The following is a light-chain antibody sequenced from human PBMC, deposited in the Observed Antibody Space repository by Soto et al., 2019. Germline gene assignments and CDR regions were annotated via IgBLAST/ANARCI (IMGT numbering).Light chain of an antibody. Sequence: EILLTQSPCTLALSAGERATLSCRASQTVGTPYLAWYQHKPGQAPRLLIYGVSSRATGIPDRFSGSGSGTDFTLTISRLEHEDFAVYYCQHYGTSHPRTFGQGTKVDIK. V-gene: IGKV3-20*01. J-gene: IGKJ1*01. CDR1: QTVGTPY. CDR3: QHYGTSHPRT. CDR2: GVS.